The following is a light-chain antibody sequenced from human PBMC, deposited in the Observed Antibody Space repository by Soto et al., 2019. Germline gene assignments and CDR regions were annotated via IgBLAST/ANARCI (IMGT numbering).Light chain of an antibody. CDR2: SNN. CDR1: SSNIGSYT. J-gene: IGLJ3*02. Sequence: QSVVTQPPSASGTPGQRVTISCSGSSSNIGSYTVNWYQQLPGTAPKLLIYSNNQRPSGVPDRFSGSKSGTSASLAISGLQSEDEADYYCAPWDDSLNGWVFGGGTKLTVL. V-gene: IGLV1-44*01. CDR3: APWDDSLNGWV.